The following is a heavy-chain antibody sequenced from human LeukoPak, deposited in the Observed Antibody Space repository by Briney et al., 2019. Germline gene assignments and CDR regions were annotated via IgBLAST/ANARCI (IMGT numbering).Heavy chain of an antibody. D-gene: IGHD6-13*01. CDR2: FDPEDGET. Sequence: ASVKVSCKVSGYTLTELSMHWVRQAPGKGLEWMGGFDPEDGETIYAQKFQGRVTMTRDTSTSTVYMELSSLRSEDTAVYYCASGGLSSNFDYWGQGTLVTVSS. V-gene: IGHV1-24*01. CDR3: ASGGLSSNFDY. J-gene: IGHJ4*02. CDR1: GYTLTELS.